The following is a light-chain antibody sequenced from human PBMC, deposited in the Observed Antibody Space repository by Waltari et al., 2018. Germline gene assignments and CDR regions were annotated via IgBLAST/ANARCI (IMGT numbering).Light chain of an antibody. CDR1: TTTIGSNS. CDR3: AAWDDSLRGFIM. CDR2: RND. Sequence: QSVLTQPPSASGTPGQRVTIPCSGSTTTIGSNSVHWYQQLPGAAPKLLIYRNDQRPSGVPDRFSGSKTGTSASLAISGLRSEDEADYYCAAWDDSLRGFIMFGGGTKLTVL. V-gene: IGLV1-47*01. J-gene: IGLJ3*02.